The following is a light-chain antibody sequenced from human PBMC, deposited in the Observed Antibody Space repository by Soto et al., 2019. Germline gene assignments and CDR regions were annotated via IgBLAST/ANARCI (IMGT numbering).Light chain of an antibody. CDR3: TSLTSSSTWV. J-gene: IGLJ3*02. CDR2: EVS. Sequence: QSVLTQPASVSGSPGQSITISCTGTSSDVGGYNYVSWFQQHPGKAPKLKIYEVSNRPSGVSNRFSGSKSGYTASLTISELQAEDEADYYCTSLTSSSTWVFGGGTKLTVL. CDR1: SSDVGGYNY. V-gene: IGLV2-14*03.